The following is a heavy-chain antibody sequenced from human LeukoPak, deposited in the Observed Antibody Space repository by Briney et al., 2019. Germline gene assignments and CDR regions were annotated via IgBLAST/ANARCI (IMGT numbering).Heavy chain of an antibody. D-gene: IGHD6-13*01. CDR1: GFTFSSYS. CDR3: ARGGIYSQGFDS. V-gene: IGHV3-21*01. Sequence: GGSLRLSCAASGFTFSSYSMNWVRQAPGKGLEWVAPISSTSDYIYYADSLKGRLAISRDNAKNSLYLQMNSLRAEDTAVYYCARGGIYSQGFDSWGQGTLVTVSS. J-gene: IGHJ4*02. CDR2: ISSTSDYI.